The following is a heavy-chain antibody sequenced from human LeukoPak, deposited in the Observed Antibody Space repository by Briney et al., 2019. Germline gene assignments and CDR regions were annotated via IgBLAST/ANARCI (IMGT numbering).Heavy chain of an antibody. D-gene: IGHD3-22*01. V-gene: IGHV3-21*01. J-gene: IGHJ4*02. CDR2: ISSSSSYI. CDR1: GFTFSSYS. Sequence: PGGSLRLSCAASGFTFSSYSMNWVRQAPGKGLEWVSSISSSSSYIYYADSVKGRFTISRDNAKNSLYLQMNSLRAEDTAVYYCARDQRAGVYGNYYDSSGYPYYFDYWGQGTLVTVSS. CDR3: ARDQRAGVYGNYYDSSGYPYYFDY.